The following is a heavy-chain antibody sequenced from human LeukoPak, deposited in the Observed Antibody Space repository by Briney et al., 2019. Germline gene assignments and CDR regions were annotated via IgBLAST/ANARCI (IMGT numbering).Heavy chain of an antibody. J-gene: IGHJ3*02. Sequence: PGGSLRLSCAASRFTFSSYSMIWVRQAPGKGLEWVLYIIGYSSTIYYADSVKGRFTISRDNAKNSLYLQMNSLRAEDTAVYYCARASKPRDGYNSAFDIWGQGTMVTVSS. CDR2: IIGYSSTI. CDR1: RFTFSSYS. CDR3: ARASKPRDGYNSAFDI. D-gene: IGHD5-24*01. V-gene: IGHV3-48*01.